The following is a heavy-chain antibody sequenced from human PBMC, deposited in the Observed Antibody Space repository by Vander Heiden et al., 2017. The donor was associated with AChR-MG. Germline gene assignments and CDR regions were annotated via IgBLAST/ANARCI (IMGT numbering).Heavy chain of an antibody. CDR2: IIPIFGTA. CDR3: ARPLGTSFGVVEEAMDV. CDR1: GGTFSSYA. V-gene: IGHV1-69*06. J-gene: IGHJ6*02. D-gene: IGHD3-3*01. Sequence: QVQLVQSGAEVKKPGSSVKVSCKASGGTFSSYAISWVRQAPGQGLEWMGGIIPIFGTANYEQKFQGRVTITADKSTSTSYMELSSLSSEDTAVYYCARPLGTSFGVVEEAMDVWGQGTTVTVSS.